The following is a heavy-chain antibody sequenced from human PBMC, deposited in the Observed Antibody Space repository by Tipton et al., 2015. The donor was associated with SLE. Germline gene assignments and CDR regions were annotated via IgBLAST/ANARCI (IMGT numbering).Heavy chain of an antibody. V-gene: IGHV4-4*02. CDR3: ARHLGVIVAFEV. CDR1: GGSIRSSNW. J-gene: IGHJ3*01. D-gene: IGHD3-10*01. CDR2: IHHSGST. Sequence: TLSLTCAVSGGSIRSSNWWSWVRQPPGKGLEWIGEIHHSGSTNSNPSLKSRVTISVDKSKNQFSLKLSPVTVADTAVYYCARHLGVIVAFEVWGQGTVLTVSS.